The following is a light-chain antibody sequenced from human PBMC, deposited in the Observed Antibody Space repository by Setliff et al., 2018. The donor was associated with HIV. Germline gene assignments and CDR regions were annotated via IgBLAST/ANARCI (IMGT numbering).Light chain of an antibody. CDR3: QSYDGDFVI. CDR2: EDN. V-gene: IGLV6-57*01. J-gene: IGLJ2*01. CDR1: RGDIAKNY. Sequence: NFMLTQPHSVSESPGKTVTTSCTRSRGDIAKNYVQWYQQRPDSPPTTVIYEDNRRPSGVPDRFSGSLDSSSNSASLIISGLKTEDEADYYCQSYDGDFVIFGGGTKVTVL.